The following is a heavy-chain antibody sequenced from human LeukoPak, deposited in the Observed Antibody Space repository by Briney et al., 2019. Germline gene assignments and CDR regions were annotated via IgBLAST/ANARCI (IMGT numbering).Heavy chain of an antibody. CDR2: ISGGGENT. CDR3: AKPRAMTTGVGRYFDL. V-gene: IGHV3-23*01. CDR1: GFTFTSYA. D-gene: IGHD1-1*01. Sequence: GGSLRLSCGASGFTFTSYAMSWIRQAPGKGLEWVSAISGGGENTYYGDSVKGRNTISRDNSKNTLYLQMNSLRAEDTATYYCAKPRAMTTGVGRYFDLWGRGTLVTVSS. J-gene: IGHJ2*01.